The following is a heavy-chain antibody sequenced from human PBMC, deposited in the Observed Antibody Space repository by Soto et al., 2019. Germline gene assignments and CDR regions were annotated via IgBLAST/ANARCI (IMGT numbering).Heavy chain of an antibody. V-gene: IGHV1-46*01. J-gene: IGHJ3*02. Sequence: QVQLVQSGAEVKMPGASVKVSCKASGYTFTSYHMYWVRQAPGQGLEWMGIINPSGGTTTYAQNFQGRVTMTRDTSTSTVYMELSSLVSEDTAVYYCARAQPNSSSWKDPFDIWGQGTMVTVSS. D-gene: IGHD6-13*01. CDR3: ARAQPNSSSWKDPFDI. CDR2: INPSGGTT. CDR1: GYTFTSYH.